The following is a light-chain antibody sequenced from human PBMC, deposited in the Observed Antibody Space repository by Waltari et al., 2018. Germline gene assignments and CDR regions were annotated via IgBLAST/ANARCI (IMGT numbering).Light chain of an antibody. V-gene: IGKV1-27*01. Sequence: DIQMTQSPSSLSASVGDRVTITCRASQDISNYLAWYQQKPGKVPKLLIYASSPLQSGVPSRFSGSGSGTDFTLTISSLQPEDVATYYCQKYISAPPTFGGGTRVEIK. J-gene: IGKJ4*01. CDR1: QDISNY. CDR2: ASS. CDR3: QKYISAPPT.